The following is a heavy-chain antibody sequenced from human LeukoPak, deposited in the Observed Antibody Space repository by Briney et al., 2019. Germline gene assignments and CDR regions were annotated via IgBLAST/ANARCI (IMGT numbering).Heavy chain of an antibody. J-gene: IGHJ4*02. CDR3: ASRGIAVAGTFVDY. D-gene: IGHD6-19*01. Sequence: GRSLRLSCAASGFTFSSYAMHWVRQAPGKGLEWVAVISYDGSNKYYADSVKGRFTISRDNSKNTLYLQMNSLRAEDTAVYCCASRGIAVAGTFVDYWGQGTLVTVSS. CDR1: GFTFSSYA. V-gene: IGHV3-30*04. CDR2: ISYDGSNK.